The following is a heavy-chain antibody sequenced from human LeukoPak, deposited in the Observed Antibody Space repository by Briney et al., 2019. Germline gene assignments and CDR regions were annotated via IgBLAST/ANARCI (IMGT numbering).Heavy chain of an antibody. CDR2: IHYSGKA. V-gene: IGHV4-59*11. CDR1: GGSISGHY. CDR3: ARFGVDYDMDV. J-gene: IGHJ6*02. Sequence: SETLSLTCTVSGGSISGHYWTWVRQPRGEGLEWIGQIHYSGKADYNPSPRSRISISVDTSKNQMSLNVTSVTAADTAVYYCARFGVDYDMDVWGQGTTVTVS. D-gene: IGHD3-16*01.